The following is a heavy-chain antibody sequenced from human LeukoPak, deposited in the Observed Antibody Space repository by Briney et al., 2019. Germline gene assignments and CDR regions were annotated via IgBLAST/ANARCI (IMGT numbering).Heavy chain of an antibody. V-gene: IGHV4-34*01. CDR3: GXXXXXXYGSGSRPRNRWFDP. Sequence: CXVXGGSFSGYYWSWIRQPPGKGLEWIGEINHSGSTNYNPSLKSRVTISVDTSKNQFSLKLSSVTAADTAVYYCGXXXXXXYGSGSRPRNRWFDPWGQGTLVTVSS. CDR1: GGSFSGYY. J-gene: IGHJ5*02. CDR2: INHSGST. D-gene: IGHD3-10*01.